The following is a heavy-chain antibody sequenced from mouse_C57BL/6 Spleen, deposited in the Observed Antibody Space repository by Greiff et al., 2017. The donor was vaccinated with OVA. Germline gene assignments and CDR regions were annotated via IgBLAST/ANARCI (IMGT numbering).Heavy chain of an antibody. Sequence: QVQLKESGPGLVAPSQSLSITCPVSGFSLTSYAISWVRQPPGTGLEWLGVIWTGGGTNYTSALKSKLSISKDKSKSQVFIKLNSMQTDDTARYYCARMEVPLGYFDYWGQGTTLTVSS. CDR1: GFSLTSYA. V-gene: IGHV2-9-1*01. J-gene: IGHJ2*01. CDR2: IWTGGGT. CDR3: ARMEVPLGYFDY. D-gene: IGHD2-14*01.